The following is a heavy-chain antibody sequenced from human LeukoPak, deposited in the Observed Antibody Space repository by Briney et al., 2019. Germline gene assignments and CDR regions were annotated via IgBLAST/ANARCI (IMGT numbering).Heavy chain of an antibody. Sequence: PGGSLRLSCAASGLTVSTTYMTWVRQAPGKGLEWVSYISSSSSYTNYADSVKGRFTISRDNAKNSLYLQMNSLRAEDTAVYYCAREPSDVVVVPADDYGMDVWGQGTTVTVSS. D-gene: IGHD2-2*01. J-gene: IGHJ6*02. CDR2: ISSSSSYT. CDR1: GLTVSTTY. CDR3: AREPSDVVVVPADDYGMDV. V-gene: IGHV3-11*05.